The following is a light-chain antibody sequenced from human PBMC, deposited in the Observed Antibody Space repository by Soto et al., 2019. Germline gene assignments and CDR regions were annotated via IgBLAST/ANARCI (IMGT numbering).Light chain of an antibody. V-gene: IGKV3-20*01. Sequence: ENLLTQSPGTLSLSPGEGATLSCRASRGVSANYLAWYQQKPGQAPTLLIYGASIRAAGIPDRFSGSGSGTDFTLTIRRLEPDDFAVYYCQQYVGSPPSSTFGQGTKLEIK. CDR1: RGVSANY. CDR2: GAS. J-gene: IGKJ2*01. CDR3: QQYVGSPPSST.